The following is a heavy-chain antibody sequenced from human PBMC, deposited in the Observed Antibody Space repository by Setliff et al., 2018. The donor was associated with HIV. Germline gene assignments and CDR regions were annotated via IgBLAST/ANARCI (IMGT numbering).Heavy chain of an antibody. CDR2: IGYDGSKE. CDR1: GFIFCDYA. J-gene: IGHJ3*02. CDR3: ARDPRFDAFDI. V-gene: IGHV3-30-3*01. Sequence: PGGSLRLSCAASGFIFCDYAIHWVRQAPAKGLEWVAVIGYDGSKEYYADSVKGRFTVSRDNSKNALYLQMNSLRGEDTAVYYCARDPRFDAFDIWGQGTMVTVSS.